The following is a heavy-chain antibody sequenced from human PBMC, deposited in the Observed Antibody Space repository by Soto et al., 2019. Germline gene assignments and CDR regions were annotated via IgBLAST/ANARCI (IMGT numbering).Heavy chain of an antibody. D-gene: IGHD1-7*01. CDR2: INPNSGDT. V-gene: IGHV1-2*02. Sequence: ASVTVSCKTSGYTFTDYYIHWVRQAPGQGLEWMAWINPNSGDTNYPQRFQGRVTMTSDTSISTVYMELSRLTSDDTAVYYCARGGPRTTDRFDYWGQGTLVTVSS. CDR1: GYTFTDYY. CDR3: ARGGPRTTDRFDY. J-gene: IGHJ4*02.